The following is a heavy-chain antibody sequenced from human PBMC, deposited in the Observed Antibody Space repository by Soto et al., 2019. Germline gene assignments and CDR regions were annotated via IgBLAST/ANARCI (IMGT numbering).Heavy chain of an antibody. D-gene: IGHD6-6*01. CDR2: ISRNSGST. J-gene: IGHJ6*03. CDR3: AKDARSSYYFYSYMNV. V-gene: IGHV3-9*01. Sequence: ERQLVESGGGLVQAGKSLRLACAASGFTFDDYAMHWVRLAPGKGLEWVSGISRNSGSTGYADSVKGRFTISRDNAKNSLYLQMNSLRPEDTALYYCAKDARSSYYFYSYMNVWGKGTTVIVSS. CDR1: GFTFDDYA.